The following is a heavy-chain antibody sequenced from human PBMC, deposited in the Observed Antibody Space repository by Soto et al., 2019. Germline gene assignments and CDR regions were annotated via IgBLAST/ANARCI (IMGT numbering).Heavy chain of an antibody. J-gene: IGHJ5*02. CDR2: ISYDGSNK. CDR1: GFTFSSYA. D-gene: IGHD2-2*01. CDR3: ARETPPHCSSTSCRHPNWCDP. Sequence: QVQLVESGGGVVQPGRSLRLSCAASGFTFSSYAMHWVRQAPGKGLEWVAVISYDGSNKYYADSVKGRFTISRDNSKNTLYLPMNSLRAEDTAVYYCARETPPHCSSTSCRHPNWCDPWGQGTLVTVSS. V-gene: IGHV3-30-3*01.